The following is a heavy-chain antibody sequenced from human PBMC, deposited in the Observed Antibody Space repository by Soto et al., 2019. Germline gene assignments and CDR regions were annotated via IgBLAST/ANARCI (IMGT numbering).Heavy chain of an antibody. CDR3: AKVSWSGYYTGYFDY. CDR1: GFTFSSYA. J-gene: IGHJ4*02. V-gene: IGHV3-23*01. D-gene: IGHD3-3*01. Sequence: LRLSCAASGFTFSSYAMSWVRQAPGKGLEWVSAISGSGGSTYYADSVKGRFTISRGNSKNTLYLQMNSLRAEDTAVYYCAKVSWSGYYTGYFDYWGQGTLVTVSS. CDR2: ISGSGGST.